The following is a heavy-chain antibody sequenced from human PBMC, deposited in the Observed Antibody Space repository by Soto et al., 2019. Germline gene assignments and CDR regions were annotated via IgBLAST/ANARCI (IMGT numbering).Heavy chain of an antibody. D-gene: IGHD2-2*01. CDR3: ATSRSLDY. Sequence: EVQLVESGGALVQPGGSLRLSCAASGFTFSSYWMSWVRQAPGKGLEWVANIKQDGSEKYYVDSMNGRFTISRDNAKSSLYLQMNSLRAEDTAVYYCATSRSLDYWGQGTLGPVSS. J-gene: IGHJ4*02. V-gene: IGHV3-7*03. CDR1: GFTFSSYW. CDR2: IKQDGSEK.